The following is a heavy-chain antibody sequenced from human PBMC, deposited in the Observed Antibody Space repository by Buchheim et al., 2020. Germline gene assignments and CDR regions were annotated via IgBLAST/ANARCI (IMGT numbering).Heavy chain of an antibody. CDR2: INTGNGKT. V-gene: IGHV1-3*04. CDR1: GYTFTNYA. D-gene: IGHD6-13*01. CDR3: ARSSSWHNWFDP. J-gene: IGHJ5*02. Sequence: VKKPGASVKVSCKASGYTFTNYAIHWVRQAPGQRLEWMGWINTGNGKTIYSQKLQGRVTITKDTSANTAYMELSSLRSEDTAVYYCARSSSWHNWFDPWGQGTL.